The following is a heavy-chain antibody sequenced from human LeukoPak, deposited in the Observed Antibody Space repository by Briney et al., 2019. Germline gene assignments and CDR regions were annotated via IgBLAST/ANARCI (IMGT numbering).Heavy chain of an antibody. V-gene: IGHV4-59*01. CDR1: GGSISSYY. CDR2: IYYSGST. CDR3: ARHSSGWYPDY. Sequence: PSETLSLTCTVSGGSISSYYWSWLRQPPGKGLEWIGYIYYSGSTNYNPSLKSRVTISVDTSKNQFSLKLSSVTAADTAVYYCARHSSGWYPDYWGQGTLATVSS. D-gene: IGHD6-19*01. J-gene: IGHJ4*02.